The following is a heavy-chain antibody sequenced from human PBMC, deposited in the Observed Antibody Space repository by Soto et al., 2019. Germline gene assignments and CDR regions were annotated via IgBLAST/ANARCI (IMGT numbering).Heavy chain of an antibody. CDR1: GYSFTSYW. CDR2: IYPGESDT. Sequence: GESLKISCKGSGYSFTSYWIGWVRQMPGKGLEWMGIIYPGESDTRYSPSFQGQVTISADKSISTAYLQLNSLKASDTAMYYCARHPNFTSNLHFDPWGQGTLVTVSS. V-gene: IGHV5-51*01. J-gene: IGHJ5*02. CDR3: ARHPNFTSNLHFDP. D-gene: IGHD1-1*01.